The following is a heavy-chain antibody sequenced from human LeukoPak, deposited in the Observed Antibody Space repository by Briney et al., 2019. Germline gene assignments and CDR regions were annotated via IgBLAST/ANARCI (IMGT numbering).Heavy chain of an antibody. CDR3: ARDRSTAMAATNDY. D-gene: IGHD6-19*01. CDR2: IYSGGTT. CDR1: GFTFSSYA. Sequence: GGSLRLSCAASGFTFSSYAMGWVRQAPGKGLEWVSIIYSGGTTFYADSVKGRFTISRDNSQNTLYLQMNSLSAEDTAMYYCARDRSTAMAATNDYWGQGTLVTISS. J-gene: IGHJ4*02. V-gene: IGHV3-66*01.